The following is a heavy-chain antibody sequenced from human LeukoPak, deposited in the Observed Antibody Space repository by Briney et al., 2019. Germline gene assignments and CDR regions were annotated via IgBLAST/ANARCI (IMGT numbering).Heavy chain of an antibody. D-gene: IGHD6-19*01. Sequence: GGALRLSCPATGFTLSSYWLSWVRQAPGKGLAGVANIKQDGSEKYYVDSVKGRFTISRDNAKNSLYLQMNSLRAEDTAVYYCARGPYGGAVAGTGTSYYYYYYMDVWGKGTTVTVSS. CDR2: IKQDGSEK. J-gene: IGHJ6*03. V-gene: IGHV3-7*01. CDR1: GFTLSSYW. CDR3: ARGPYGGAVAGTGTSYYYYYYMDV.